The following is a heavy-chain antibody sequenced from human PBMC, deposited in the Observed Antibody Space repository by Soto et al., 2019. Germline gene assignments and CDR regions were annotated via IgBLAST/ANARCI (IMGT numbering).Heavy chain of an antibody. CDR3: GGSSTSGGNTRFYEYYGMDV. V-gene: IGHV1-3*01. Sequence: QVPLVQSGAEVKKPGASVKVSCKTFGYTFATFSIHWVRQAPGQRLEWLGWINAVNGNTKYSQNFQGRVTITRDTPASTAYMELSSLRSEDTAVYYCGGSSTSGGNTRFYEYYGMDVWGQGTTVTVSS. J-gene: IGHJ6*02. CDR1: GYTFATFS. D-gene: IGHD2-2*01. CDR2: INAVNGNT.